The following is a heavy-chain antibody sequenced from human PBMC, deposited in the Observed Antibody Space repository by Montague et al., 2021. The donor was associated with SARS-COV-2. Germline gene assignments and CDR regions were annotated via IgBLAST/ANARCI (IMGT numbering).Heavy chain of an antibody. CDR3: ARGRYSSSWYGTKYYFDY. V-gene: IGHV4-34*01. D-gene: IGHD6-13*01. J-gene: IGHJ4*02. Sequence: SETLSLSCAVSGGSFNSYYRSWIRQPPGKGLEWIGEITHSGLTNYSPSLKSRVTISGDTSKNQFSLRLTSVTAADAAVYYCARGRYSSSWYGTKYYFDYWGQGTLVTVSS. CDR1: GGSFNSYY. CDR2: ITHSGLT.